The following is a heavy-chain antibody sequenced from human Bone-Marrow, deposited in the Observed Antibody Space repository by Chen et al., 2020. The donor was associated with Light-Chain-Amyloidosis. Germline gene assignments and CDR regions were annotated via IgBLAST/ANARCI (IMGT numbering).Heavy chain of an antibody. CDR2: LSYDGNSK. CDR1: GFTFSNYG. D-gene: IGHD6-6*01. CDR3: ARVSFERGGPARPPGDS. Sequence: QVQLVESGGGVVQHGRSLRLSCAASGFTFSNYGMHWVRQTPGKGLEWVAVLSYDGNSKYYADSVKGRFTISRDSSKNTLYLQMNSLRAEDTAVYYCARVSFERGGPARPPGDSWGQGTLVTVSS. V-gene: IGHV3-30-3*01. J-gene: IGHJ4*02.